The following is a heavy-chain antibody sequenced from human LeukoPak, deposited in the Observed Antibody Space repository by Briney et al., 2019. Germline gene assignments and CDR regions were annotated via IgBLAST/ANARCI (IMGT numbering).Heavy chain of an antibody. V-gene: IGHV3-64*01. Sequence: PGESLRLSCAASGFTFSSYAMHWVRQVPGKGLEYVSAISSSGGSTYYANSVKGRFTISRDNSKNTLYLQMGSLRTEDMAIYYCARGPDVVLVSHWSFFDYWGQGTLVTVSS. CDR1: GFTFSSYA. D-gene: IGHD2-8*02. J-gene: IGHJ4*02. CDR2: ISSSGGST. CDR3: ARGPDVVLVSHWSFFDY.